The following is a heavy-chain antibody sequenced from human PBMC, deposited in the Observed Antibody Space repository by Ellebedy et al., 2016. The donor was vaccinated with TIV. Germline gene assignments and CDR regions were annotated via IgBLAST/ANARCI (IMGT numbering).Heavy chain of an antibody. D-gene: IGHD3-10*01. J-gene: IGHJ5*02. Sequence: SETLSLTXTVSGGSISTSSYYWGWIRQPPGKGLEWIGSIYFGGSTYYNPSLKSRVTISVDTSKNQFSLKLSSVTAADTAVYYCASLETYYYGSGSYRFDPWGQGTLVTVSS. CDR3: ASLETYYYGSGSYRFDP. CDR1: GGSISTSSYY. CDR2: IYFGGST. V-gene: IGHV4-39*07.